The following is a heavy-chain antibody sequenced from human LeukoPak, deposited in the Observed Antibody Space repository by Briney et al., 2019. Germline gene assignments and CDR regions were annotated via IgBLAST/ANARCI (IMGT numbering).Heavy chain of an antibody. CDR2: IYSDDTT. Sequence: GGSLRLSCAASGFTVSSHYMTWVRQAPGKGLEWVSVIYSDDTTYYADSVKGRFTISRDNSKNTLYLQMSSLRPEDTAVYYCARGLNYHDWEFPDLFDIWGQETMDTVSS. D-gene: IGHD3-22*01. V-gene: IGHV3-53*01. CDR3: ARGLNYHDWEFPDLFDI. CDR1: GFTVSSHY. J-gene: IGHJ3*02.